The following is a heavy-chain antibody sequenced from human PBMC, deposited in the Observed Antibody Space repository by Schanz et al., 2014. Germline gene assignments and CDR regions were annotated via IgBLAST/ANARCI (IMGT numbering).Heavy chain of an antibody. V-gene: IGHV1-18*01. CDR1: RYTFNTYG. CDR3: AGTYCSSTSCYTGYYYMDV. CDR2: ISAYTNNT. Sequence: QGQLVQSGPEVKEPGASVKVSCEASRYTFNTYGLNWVRQAPGQGLEWMGWISAYTNNTNYAQKVQGRVTMTTDTSTGTAYMELRSLRSEDTAVYYCAGTYCSSTSCYTGYYYMDVWGKGTTVTVS. J-gene: IGHJ6*03. D-gene: IGHD2-2*02.